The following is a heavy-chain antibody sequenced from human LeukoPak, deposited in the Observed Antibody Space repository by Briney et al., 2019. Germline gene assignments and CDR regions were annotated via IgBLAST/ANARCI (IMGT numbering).Heavy chain of an antibody. CDR2: IDPSDSYT. Sequence: GESLRISCKGSGYSFTSYWISWVRQMPGKGLERMGRIDPSDSYTNYSPSFQGHVTISADKSISTAYLQWSSLKASDTAMYYCARSPSPYDSSGYYYENYWGQGTLVTVSS. V-gene: IGHV5-10-1*01. D-gene: IGHD3-22*01. J-gene: IGHJ4*02. CDR3: ARSPSPYDSSGYYYENY. CDR1: GYSFTSYW.